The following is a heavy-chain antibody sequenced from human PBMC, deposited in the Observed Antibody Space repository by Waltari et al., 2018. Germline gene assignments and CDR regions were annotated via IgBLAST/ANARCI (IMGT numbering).Heavy chain of an antibody. CDR3: ARAIGENYDY. CDR1: GFTFGAYW. J-gene: IGHJ4*02. Sequence: EVQLVESGGRLVQPGESLRLSCAASGFTFGAYWMGWVRQAPGKGLEWGANIRDDGSEKYHSDSVKGRFTVSRDNAKKSVYLQMNSLRAEDTAVYYCARAIGENYDYWGQGNLVTVSS. CDR2: IRDDGSEK. V-gene: IGHV3-7*04. D-gene: IGHD3-10*01.